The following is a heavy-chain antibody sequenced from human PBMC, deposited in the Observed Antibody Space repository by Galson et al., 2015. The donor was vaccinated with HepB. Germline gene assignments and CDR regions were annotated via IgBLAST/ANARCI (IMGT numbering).Heavy chain of an antibody. V-gene: IGHV3-30*04. CDR1: GFTFSGYA. CDR2: ISYDGSNK. D-gene: IGHD3-16*01. J-gene: IGHJ3*02. Sequence: SLRLSCAASGFTFSGYAMHWVRQAPGKGLEWVAVISYDGSNKYYADSVKGRFTISRDNSKNTLYLQMNSLRAEDTAVYYCARADLYDAFDIWGQGTMVTVSS. CDR3: ARADLYDAFDI.